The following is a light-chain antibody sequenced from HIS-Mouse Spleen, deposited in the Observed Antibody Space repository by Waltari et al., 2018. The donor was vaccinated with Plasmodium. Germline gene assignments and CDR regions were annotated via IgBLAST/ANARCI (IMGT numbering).Light chain of an antibody. J-gene: IGKJ4*01. CDR2: DAS. Sequence: DIQMTQSPSSLSASVGDRVTITCQPSQDISNYLNWYQQKPGKAPKLLIYDASNLETGVPSRFSGSGSGTDFTFTISSLQPEDIATYYCQQYDNLPCTFGGGTKVEIK. CDR3: QQYDNLPCT. CDR1: QDISNY. V-gene: IGKV1-33*01.